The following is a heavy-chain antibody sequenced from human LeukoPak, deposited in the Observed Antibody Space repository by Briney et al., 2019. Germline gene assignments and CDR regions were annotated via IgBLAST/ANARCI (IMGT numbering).Heavy chain of an antibody. D-gene: IGHD3-10*01. J-gene: IGHJ3*02. CDR2: INPNSGGT. Sequence: ASVKVSCKASGYTFTAYSMHWVRQAPGQGLEWMGWINPNSGGTNYAQKFQGRVTMTRDTSITTAYMELSRLRSDDTAVYYCARDLDYYGSGSFFNIWGQGTMVTVSS. V-gene: IGHV1-2*02. CDR3: ARDLDYYGSGSFFNI. CDR1: GYTFTAYS.